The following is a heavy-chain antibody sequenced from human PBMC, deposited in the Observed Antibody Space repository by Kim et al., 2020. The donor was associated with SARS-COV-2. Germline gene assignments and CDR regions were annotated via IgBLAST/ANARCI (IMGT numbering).Heavy chain of an antibody. Sequence: SETLSLTCTVSGGSISSGGYYWSWIRQHPGKGLEWIGYIYYSGSTYYNPSLKSRVTISVDTSKNQFSLKLSSVTAADTAVYYCASGGIWVAAEYFQHWGQGTLVTVSS. CDR1: GGSISSGGYY. D-gene: IGHD2-15*01. CDR2: IYYSGST. CDR3: ASGGIWVAAEYFQH. V-gene: IGHV4-31*03. J-gene: IGHJ1*01.